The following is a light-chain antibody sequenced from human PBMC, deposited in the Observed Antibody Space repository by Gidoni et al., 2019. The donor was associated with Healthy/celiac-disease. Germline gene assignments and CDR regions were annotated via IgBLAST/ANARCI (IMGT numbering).Light chain of an antibody. CDR2: DVS. J-gene: IGLJ2*01. CDR3: CSYAGSYTS. Sequence: HSALLQPPPWSGSPGQSVPISCTGTSSDVGGYTYVSWYQQHPGKAPKLMIYDVSKRPSGVPDRFSGSKSGNTASLTISGLQAEDEADYYCCSYAGSYTSFGGGTKLTVL. V-gene: IGLV2-11*01. CDR1: SSDVGGYTY.